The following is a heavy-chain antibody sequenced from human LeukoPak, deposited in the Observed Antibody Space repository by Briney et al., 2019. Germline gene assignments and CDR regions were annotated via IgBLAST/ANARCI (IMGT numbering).Heavy chain of an antibody. CDR3: ARDQAITFGGVIVNPYYFDY. J-gene: IGHJ4*02. D-gene: IGHD3-16*02. Sequence: GASVKVSCKASGYTFTSYGISWVRQAPGQGLEWMGWISAYNGNTNYAQKLQGRVTMTTDTSTSTAYMELRSLRSDDTAVYYCARDQAITFGGVIVNPYYFDYRGQGTLVTVSS. CDR2: ISAYNGNT. CDR1: GYTFTSYG. V-gene: IGHV1-18*01.